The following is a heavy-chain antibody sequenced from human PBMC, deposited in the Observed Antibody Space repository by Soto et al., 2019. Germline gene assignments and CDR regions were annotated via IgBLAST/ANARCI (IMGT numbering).Heavy chain of an antibody. V-gene: IGHV5-51*01. CDR1: GYSFTSYW. CDR3: ARIRAATNYYYGMDV. Sequence: SLKISCKGSGYSFTSYWIGWVRQMPGKGLEWMGIIYPGDSDTRYSPSFQGQVTISADKSISTAYLQWSSLKASDTAMYYCARIRAATNYYYGMDVWGQGTTVTVSS. D-gene: IGHD2-15*01. J-gene: IGHJ6*02. CDR2: IYPGDSDT.